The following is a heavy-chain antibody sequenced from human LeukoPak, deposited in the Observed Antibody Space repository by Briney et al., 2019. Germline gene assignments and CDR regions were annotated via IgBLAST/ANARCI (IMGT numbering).Heavy chain of an antibody. CDR3: ARDTPGGGPFDY. J-gene: IGHJ4*02. Sequence: GASVKVSCKASGYTFTSYAVQWVRLAPGQRLEWMGWINPGNGNTEYSQKFQGRVTITRDTSASTAYMELSSLRSEDTAVYYCARDTPGGGPFDYWGQGTLVTVSS. CDR1: GYTFTSYA. D-gene: IGHD2-15*01. V-gene: IGHV1-3*01. CDR2: INPGNGNT.